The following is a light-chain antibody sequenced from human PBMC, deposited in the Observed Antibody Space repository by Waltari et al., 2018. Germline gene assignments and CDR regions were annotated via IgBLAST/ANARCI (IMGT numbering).Light chain of an antibody. V-gene: IGLV2-11*01. Sequence: QSALTQPRSVSGSPGQSVPIPCSGTSTAVGHYNFVSWYQQHPGNAPKLLIYAVVKRPSGVPDRFSGSKSGNTASLTISGLQTEDEADYYCCSYAGSYTFVFGGGTQLTVL. CDR2: AVV. CDR1: STAVGHYNF. CDR3: CSYAGSYTFV. J-gene: IGLJ7*01.